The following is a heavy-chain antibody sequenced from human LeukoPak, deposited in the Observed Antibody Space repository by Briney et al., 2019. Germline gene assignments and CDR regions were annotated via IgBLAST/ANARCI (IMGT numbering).Heavy chain of an antibody. CDR3: ARGDILTGYST. D-gene: IGHD3-9*01. V-gene: IGHV4-34*01. CDR1: GGSFSGYY. Sequence: PSETLSLTCAVYGGSFSGYYWSWIRQPPGKGLEWIGEINHRGSTKYNPSLKSRAIISVDTSKNQFSLKLTSVTAADTTWYYCARGDILTGYSTWGQGALVTVSS. CDR2: INHRGST. J-gene: IGHJ5*02.